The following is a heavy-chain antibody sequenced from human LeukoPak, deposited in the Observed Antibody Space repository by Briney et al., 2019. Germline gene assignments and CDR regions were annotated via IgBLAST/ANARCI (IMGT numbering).Heavy chain of an antibody. J-gene: IGHJ6*02. D-gene: IGHD6-19*01. CDR3: ARAIAVNYGMDV. Sequence: GASVKVSCKASRYTFTDYYMNWVRQAPGQGLEWMGWINPNSGGTNYAQKFQGRVTMTRDTSISTAYMELSRLRSDDTAVYYCARAIAVNYGMDVWGQGTTVIVSS. V-gene: IGHV1-2*02. CDR2: INPNSGGT. CDR1: RYTFTDYY.